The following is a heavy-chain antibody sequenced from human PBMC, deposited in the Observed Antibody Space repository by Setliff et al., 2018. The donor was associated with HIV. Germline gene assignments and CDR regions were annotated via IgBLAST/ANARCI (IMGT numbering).Heavy chain of an antibody. V-gene: IGHV1-69*13. Sequence: APVKVSCKAFGGTFSSYAISWVRQAPGQGLEWMGGIIPIFGTANYAEKFKGRVTITADESTSTSYMELSSLRSEDTAVYYCARVPGGYDSSGFDAFDIWGQGTMVTVSS. J-gene: IGHJ3*02. CDR1: GGTFSSYA. D-gene: IGHD3-22*01. CDR2: IIPIFGTA. CDR3: ARVPGGYDSSGFDAFDI.